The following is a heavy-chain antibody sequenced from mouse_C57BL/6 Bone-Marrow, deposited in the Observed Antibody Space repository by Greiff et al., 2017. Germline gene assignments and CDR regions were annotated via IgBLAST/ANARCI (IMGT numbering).Heavy chain of an antibody. J-gene: IGHJ4*01. CDR1: GYSFTDYN. CDR2: INPNYGTT. Sequence: EVQRVESGPELVKPGASVKISCKASGYSFTDYNMNWVKQSNGKSLEWIGVINPNYGTTSYNQKFKGKATLTVDQSSSTAYMQLNSLTSEDSAVHCGTRGYDYDYAMDYWGQGTSVTVSS. D-gene: IGHD2-4*01. V-gene: IGHV1-39*01. CDR3: TRGYDYDYAMDY.